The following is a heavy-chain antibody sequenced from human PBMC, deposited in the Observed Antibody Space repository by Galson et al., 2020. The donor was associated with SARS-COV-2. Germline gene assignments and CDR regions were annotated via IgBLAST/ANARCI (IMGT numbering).Heavy chain of an antibody. CDR1: GFVFTNYE. CDR3: VRRIRRQFDY. J-gene: IGHJ4*02. V-gene: IGHV3-48*03. Sequence: GESLKISCAASGFVFTNYEMNWVRQTPEKGLGGISTISPSGDHYWCPDSMKGRFIISRDNAKNSVFLQMSGLRVEDTAIYYCVRRIRRQFDYWGQGTVVTVSS. CDR2: ISPSGDHY.